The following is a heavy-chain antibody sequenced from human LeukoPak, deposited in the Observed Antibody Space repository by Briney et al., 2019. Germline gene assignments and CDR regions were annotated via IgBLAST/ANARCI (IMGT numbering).Heavy chain of an antibody. J-gene: IGHJ4*02. Sequence: ASVKVSCKASGYTFTGYYMHWVRQAPGQGLEWMGWINPNSGGTSYAQKFQGRVTMTRDTSISTAYMELSRLRSDDTAVYYCARDRQLWLYDYWGQGTLVTVSS. V-gene: IGHV1-2*02. CDR1: GYTFTGYY. CDR2: INPNSGGT. D-gene: IGHD5-18*01. CDR3: ARDRQLWLYDY.